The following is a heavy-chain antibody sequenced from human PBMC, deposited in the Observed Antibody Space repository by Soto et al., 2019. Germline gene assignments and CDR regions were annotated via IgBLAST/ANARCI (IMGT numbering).Heavy chain of an antibody. CDR3: ARRVYYMDV. J-gene: IGHJ6*03. Sequence: ASVKVSCKASGYTFTSYLIHWVRQAPGQSLEWMGCINAANGNTKYSQKFQGRVTIMRNTSASTAYMELSSLRSEDTAVYYCARRVYYMDVWGKATTVTVSS. CDR2: INAANGNT. V-gene: IGHV1-3*01. CDR1: GYTFTSYL.